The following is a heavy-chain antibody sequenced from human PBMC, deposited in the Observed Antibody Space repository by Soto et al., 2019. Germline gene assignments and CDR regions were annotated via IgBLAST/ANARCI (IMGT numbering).Heavy chain of an antibody. D-gene: IGHD3-16*01. V-gene: IGHV1-18*01. CDR2: ISGFNGNT. CDR3: ARIGVSSGHESPDFDS. CDR1: GYTFNFYG. Sequence: ASVKVSCKASGYTFNFYGITWVRQAPGQGLEWMGWISGFNGNTNYAADLQGRVTMTTDTSTSTAYLELRGLRSDDTAVYYCARIGVSSGHESPDFDSWGQGTLVTVSS. J-gene: IGHJ4*02.